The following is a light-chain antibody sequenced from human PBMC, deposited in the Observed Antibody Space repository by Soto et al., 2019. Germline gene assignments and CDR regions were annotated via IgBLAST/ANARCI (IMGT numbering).Light chain of an antibody. CDR3: QQTFKTPHT. J-gene: IGKJ2*01. CDR2: SAS. V-gene: IGKV1-39*01. CDR1: QTISSY. Sequence: DIPMTQSPTSLSASVGDSVTISCRASQTISSYLNWYQQQPGKAPKLLIYSASNLQTGVPSRFSGSGFGTDYTLTISSLQPADFATYYCQQTFKTPHTVGQGTKVDI.